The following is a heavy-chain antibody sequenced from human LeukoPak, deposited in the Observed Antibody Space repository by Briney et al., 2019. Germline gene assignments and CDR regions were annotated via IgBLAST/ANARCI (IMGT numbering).Heavy chain of an antibody. D-gene: IGHD2-2*01. J-gene: IGHJ4*02. CDR2: INPNSGGT. V-gene: IGHV1-2*02. Sequence: ASVKVSCKASGYTFTGYYMHWVRQAPGQGLEWIGWINPNSGGTNYAQKFQGRVTMTRDTSISTAYMELSRLRSDDTAVYYCARELILGYCSSTSCYPLDYWGQGTLVTVSS. CDR3: ARELILGYCSSTSCYPLDY. CDR1: GYTFTGYY.